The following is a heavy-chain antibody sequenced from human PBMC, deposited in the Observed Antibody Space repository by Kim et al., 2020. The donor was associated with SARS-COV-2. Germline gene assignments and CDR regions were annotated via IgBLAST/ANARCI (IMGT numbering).Heavy chain of an antibody. Sequence: ASVKVSCKASGYTFTGYYMHWVRQAPGQGLEWMGWINPNSGNTNYAQKFQGWVTMTRDTSISTAYMELSRLRSDDTAVYYCSRERSGVSGSYSYGMDVWGQGTTVTVSS. CDR3: SRERSGVSGSYSYGMDV. D-gene: IGHD1-26*01. J-gene: IGHJ6*02. CDR2: INPNSGNT. CDR1: GYTFTGYY. V-gene: IGHV1-2*04.